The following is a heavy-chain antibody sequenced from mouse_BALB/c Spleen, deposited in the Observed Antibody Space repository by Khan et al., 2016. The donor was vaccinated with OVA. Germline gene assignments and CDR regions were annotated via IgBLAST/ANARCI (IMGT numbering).Heavy chain of an antibody. J-gene: IGHJ3*01. CDR3: TRSAYYFYSEGFAY. D-gene: IGHD1-1*01. CDR1: GFTFSTYG. Sequence: EVELVESGGDLVKPGGSLKLSCAASGFTFSTYGMSWVRQAPDKRLEWVATVSTGGSYTYYPDSVKGRFTISRANAKNTLYLQMSGLRSEDKAMFYCTRSAYYFYSEGFAYWGQGTLVTVSA. V-gene: IGHV5-6*01. CDR2: VSTGGSYT.